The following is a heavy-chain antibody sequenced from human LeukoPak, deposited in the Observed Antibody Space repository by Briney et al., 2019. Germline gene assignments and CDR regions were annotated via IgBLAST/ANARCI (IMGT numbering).Heavy chain of an antibody. Sequence: PSETLSLTCTVSGGSISSSNWWSWVRQPPGKGLEWIGEIYHSGSTNYNPSLKSRVTISVDKSKNQFSLKLSSVTAADTAVYYCARSGGWYFPLDYWGQGTLVTVSS. V-gene: IGHV4-4*02. CDR3: ARSGGWYFPLDY. CDR1: GGSISSSNW. J-gene: IGHJ4*02. CDR2: IYHSGST. D-gene: IGHD6-19*01.